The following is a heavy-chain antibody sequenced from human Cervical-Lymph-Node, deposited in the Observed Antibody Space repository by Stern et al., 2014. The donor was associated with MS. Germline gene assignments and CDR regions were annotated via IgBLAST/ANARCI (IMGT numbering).Heavy chain of an antibody. J-gene: IGHJ4*02. Sequence: VQLVESGGGVVQPGRSLRLSCAASGFTFRSYGMHWVRQAPGKGLEWVAVIWYDGSKKYYADSVKGRLTISRDNSKNTLYLQMNSLRAEDTAVYYCARERDSSGWLDWGQGTLVTVSS. V-gene: IGHV3-33*01. CDR3: ARERDSSGWLD. CDR2: IWYDGSKK. CDR1: GFTFRSYG. D-gene: IGHD6-19*01.